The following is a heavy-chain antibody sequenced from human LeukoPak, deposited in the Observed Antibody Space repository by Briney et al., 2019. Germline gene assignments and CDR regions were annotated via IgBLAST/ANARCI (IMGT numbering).Heavy chain of an antibody. V-gene: IGHV4-39*07. J-gene: IGHJ4*02. Sequence: SETLSLTCNVSGGSISSSSYYWGWIRQPPGKGLEWIGSIYYSGSTYYNPSLKSRVTISVDTSKNQFSLKVSSVTAADTAVYYCARERPRLAVAGTGGDFDYWGQGTLVTVSS. CDR1: GGSISSSSYY. CDR3: ARERPRLAVAGTGGDFDY. D-gene: IGHD6-19*01. CDR2: IYYSGST.